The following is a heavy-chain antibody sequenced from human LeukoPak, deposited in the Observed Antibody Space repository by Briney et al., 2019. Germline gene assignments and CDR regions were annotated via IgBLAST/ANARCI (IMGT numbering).Heavy chain of an antibody. J-gene: IGHJ4*02. Sequence: PGGSLRLSCATSGFTFSSYAMSWVRQAPGKGLEWVSTISDDGDSTYHADSVKGRFTISRDNSKNTLYLQMNSLRAEDTAVYYCAKQVGNSAYYTLDYWDQGTLVTVSS. D-gene: IGHD3-3*01. V-gene: IGHV3-23*01. CDR2: ISDDGDST. CDR3: AKQVGNSAYYTLDY. CDR1: GFTFSSYA.